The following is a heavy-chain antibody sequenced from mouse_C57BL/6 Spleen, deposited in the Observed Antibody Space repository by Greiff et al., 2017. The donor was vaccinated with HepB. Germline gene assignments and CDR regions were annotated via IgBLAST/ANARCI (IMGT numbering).Heavy chain of an antibody. D-gene: IGHD2-1*01. Sequence: VKLQQPGAELVRPGSSVKLSCKASGYTFTSYWMHWVKQRPIQGLEWIGNIDPSDSETHYNQKFKDKATLTVDKSSSTAYMQLSSLTSEDSAVYYCASLYGNTVLDVWGTGTTVTVSS. CDR1: GYTFTSYW. CDR3: ASLYGNTVLDV. V-gene: IGHV1-52*01. J-gene: IGHJ1*03. CDR2: IDPSDSET.